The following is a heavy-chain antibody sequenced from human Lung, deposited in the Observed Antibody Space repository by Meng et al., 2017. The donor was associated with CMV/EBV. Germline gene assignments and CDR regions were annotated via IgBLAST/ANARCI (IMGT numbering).Heavy chain of an antibody. CDR1: GFTFSSFW. V-gene: IGHV3-7*01. D-gene: IGHD1-1*01. Sequence: GEXXKISCAASGFTFSSFWMAWVRQAPGKGLEWVGNIKQDESEIQYVGSVKGRFTITRDNAKNSLFLQMNRLRAEDTAVYYCARSMLEVNRYYYGMDVWGEGTPVTVSS. J-gene: IGHJ6*04. CDR2: IKQDESEI. CDR3: ARSMLEVNRYYYGMDV.